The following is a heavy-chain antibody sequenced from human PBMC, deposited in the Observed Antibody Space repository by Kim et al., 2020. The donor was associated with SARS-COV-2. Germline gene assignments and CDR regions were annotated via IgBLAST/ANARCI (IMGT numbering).Heavy chain of an antibody. Sequence: SETLSLTCSVSGGSISSYYWSWIRQPPGKGLEWIGYIYYSGSTNYNPSLKSRVTISVDTSKNQFSLKLSSVTAADTAVYYCAGGRDGYIYFCLWGRVPLV. D-gene: IGHD5-12*01. CDR2: IYYSGST. J-gene: IGHJ2*01. V-gene: IGHV4-59*08. CDR3: AGGRDGYIYFCL. CDR1: GGSISSYY.